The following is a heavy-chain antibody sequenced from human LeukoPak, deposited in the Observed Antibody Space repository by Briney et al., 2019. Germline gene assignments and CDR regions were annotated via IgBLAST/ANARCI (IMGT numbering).Heavy chain of an antibody. CDR1: GGSISSGDYY. CDR2: IYYSGST. Sequence: SSETLSLTCTVSGGSISSGDYYWSWLRQPPGKGLEWIGYIYYSGSTYYNPSLKSRVTISVDTSKNQFSLKLSSVTAADTAVYYCARGSITIFGVVIRRQAGFDPWGQGTLVTVSS. V-gene: IGHV4-30-4*01. D-gene: IGHD3-3*01. J-gene: IGHJ5*02. CDR3: ARGSITIFGVVIRRQAGFDP.